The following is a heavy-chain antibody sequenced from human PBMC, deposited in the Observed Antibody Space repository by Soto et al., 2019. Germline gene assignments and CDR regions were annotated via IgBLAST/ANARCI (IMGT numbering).Heavy chain of an antibody. CDR1: GFTFSNYG. D-gene: IGHD1-26*01. CDR2: IIDSGGST. CDR3: GKGRSYYYYYGVDV. Sequence: PGGSLRLSCAASGFTFSNYGMGWVRRAPGKGLEWVSDIIDSGGSTYYADAVKGRFTISRDNSKSTLYLQMNSLRAEDTAVYYCGKGRSYYYYYGVDVWGQGTTVTVSS. J-gene: IGHJ6*02. V-gene: IGHV3-23*01.